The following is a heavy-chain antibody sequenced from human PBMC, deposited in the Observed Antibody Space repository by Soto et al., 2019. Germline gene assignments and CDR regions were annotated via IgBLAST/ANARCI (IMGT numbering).Heavy chain of an antibody. Sequence: GGSLRLSCTASGFTFGDYAMSWFRQAPGKGLEWVGFIRSKAYGGTTEYAASVKGRFTISRDDSKSIAYLQMNSLKTEDTAVYYCHKDSNGVVISIDHWGPGTLVTVSS. CDR1: GFTFGDYA. CDR3: HKDSNGVVISIDH. V-gene: IGHV3-49*03. J-gene: IGHJ4*02. CDR2: IRSKAYGGTT. D-gene: IGHD3-3*01.